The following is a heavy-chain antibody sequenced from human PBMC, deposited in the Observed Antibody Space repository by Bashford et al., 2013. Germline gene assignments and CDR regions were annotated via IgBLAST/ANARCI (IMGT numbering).Heavy chain of an antibody. CDR2: IYYSGST. CDR1: GGSINNYY. Sequence: SETLSLTCTVSGGSINNYYWSWIRQPPGKGLEWIGYIYYSGSTNYHPSLKSRVTISVDTSKNQFSLKLSSVTAADTAVYYCARLSRLTTAETYYFDYWGQGTLVTVSS. D-gene: IGHD1-1*01. CDR3: ARLSRLTTAETYYFDY. J-gene: IGHJ4*02. V-gene: IGHV4-59*08.